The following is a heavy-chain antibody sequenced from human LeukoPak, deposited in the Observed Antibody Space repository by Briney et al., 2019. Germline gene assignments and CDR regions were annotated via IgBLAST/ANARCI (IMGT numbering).Heavy chain of an antibody. D-gene: IGHD1-26*01. J-gene: IGHJ4*02. CDR2: IYHSGNT. Sequence: SETLSLTCAVSGGSISSSNWWSWVRQPPGKGLEWIGEIYHSGNTNYNPSLKSRVTISVDKSKNQFSLKLSSVTAADTAVYYCATSRVVGATIDYFDYWGQGTLVTVSS. CDR1: GGSISSSNW. V-gene: IGHV4-4*02. CDR3: ATSRVVGATIDYFDY.